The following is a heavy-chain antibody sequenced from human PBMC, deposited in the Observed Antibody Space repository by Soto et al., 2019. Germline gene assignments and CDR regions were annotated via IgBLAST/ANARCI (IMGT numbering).Heavy chain of an antibody. CDR1: GYTFTSYG. CDR2: ISAYNGNT. CDR3: ARVPDR. J-gene: IGHJ5*02. D-gene: IGHD2-2*01. Sequence: ASVKVSCKASGYTFTSYGISWVRQAPGQGLEWMGWISAYNGNTNYAQKLQGRVTMTTDTSTSTAYMELSSVTAADTAVYYCARVPDRWGQGTLVTVSS. V-gene: IGHV1-18*01.